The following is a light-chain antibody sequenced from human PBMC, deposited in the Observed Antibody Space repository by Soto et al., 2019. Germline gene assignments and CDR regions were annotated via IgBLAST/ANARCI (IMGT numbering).Light chain of an antibody. CDR2: SSN. V-gene: IGLV1-44*01. Sequence: QSVLTQPRSASGTPGQGVTISCSRSSSNIGTNTVNWYQQFPRSAPKLLMYSSNQRPSGVPDRFSGSKSGTSASLAISGLQSEDEADYYCAAWDGSLNVVLFGGGTKVTVL. CDR1: SSNIGTNT. J-gene: IGLJ3*02. CDR3: AAWDGSLNVVL.